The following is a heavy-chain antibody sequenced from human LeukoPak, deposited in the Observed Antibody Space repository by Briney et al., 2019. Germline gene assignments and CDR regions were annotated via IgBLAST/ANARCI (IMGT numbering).Heavy chain of an antibody. D-gene: IGHD1-26*01. J-gene: IGHJ3*02. Sequence: GASVKVSCKASGYTFTSYAMHWVRQAPGQRLEWMGWINAGNGNTKYSQKFQGRVTITRDTSASTAYMELSSLRSEDTAVYYCARGPLEWELLQIALGAFDIWGQGTMVTVSS. CDR3: ARGPLEWELLQIALGAFDI. V-gene: IGHV1-3*01. CDR2: INAGNGNT. CDR1: GYTFTSYA.